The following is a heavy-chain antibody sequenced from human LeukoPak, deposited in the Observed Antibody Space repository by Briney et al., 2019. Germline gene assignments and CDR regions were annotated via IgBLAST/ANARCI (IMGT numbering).Heavy chain of an antibody. J-gene: IGHJ6*03. CDR3: ARGRGFLRRDPGYMDV. V-gene: IGHV1-2*02. D-gene: IGHD3-10*01. CDR1: GYTFTGYY. CDR2: INPNSGGT. Sequence: ASVKVSCKASGYTFTGYYMHWVRQAPGQGLEWMGWINPNSGGTNYAQKFQGRVTMTTDTSTTTTYMELRNLRSDDTAIYYCARGRGFLRRDPGYMDVWGQGTTVTISS.